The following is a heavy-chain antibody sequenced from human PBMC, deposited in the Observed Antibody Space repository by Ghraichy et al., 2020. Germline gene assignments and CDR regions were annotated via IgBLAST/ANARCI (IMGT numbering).Heavy chain of an antibody. CDR1: GFTFDDYA. CDR3: AKDSNDILTGYDDY. D-gene: IGHD3-9*01. Sequence: LRLSCAASGFTFDDYAMHWVRQAPGKGLEWVSGISWNSGNIGYADSVKGRFTISRDNAKNSLYLQMNSLRAEDTALYYCAKDSNDILTGYDDYWGQGTLVTVSS. CDR2: ISWNSGNI. J-gene: IGHJ4*02. V-gene: IGHV3-9*01.